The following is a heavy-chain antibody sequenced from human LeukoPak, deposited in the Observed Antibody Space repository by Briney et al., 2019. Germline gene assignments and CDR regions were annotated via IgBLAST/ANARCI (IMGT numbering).Heavy chain of an antibody. CDR3: APSAEAYTSWWEV. Sequence: ASVKVSCKASGYKFTGDYMHWVRQAPGQGLEFMGWINPDSGFTNYAQKFKGRVTMTRDTSISTAYLEVRSLTSDDTAVYYCAPSAEAYTSWWEVWGQGTLVTVSS. CDR2: INPDSGFT. V-gene: IGHV1-2*02. CDR1: GYKFTGDY. J-gene: IGHJ4*02. D-gene: IGHD3-16*01.